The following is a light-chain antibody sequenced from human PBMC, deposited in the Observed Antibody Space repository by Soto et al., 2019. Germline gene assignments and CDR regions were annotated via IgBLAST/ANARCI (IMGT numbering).Light chain of an antibody. Sequence: NFMLTQPHSVSESPGKTVIISCTRSSGSIASNYVQWYQQRPGSSPNTVIYQDNQRPSGVPDRFSGAIDSYSTSAYLSISGLETKDEADYVCQLYDATKQVFGGGTKLTVL. CDR3: QLYDATKQV. CDR2: QDN. J-gene: IGLJ3*02. V-gene: IGLV6-57*01. CDR1: SGSIASNY.